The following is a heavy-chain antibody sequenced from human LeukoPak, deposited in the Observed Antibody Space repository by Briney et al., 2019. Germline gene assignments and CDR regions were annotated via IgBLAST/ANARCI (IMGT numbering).Heavy chain of an antibody. J-gene: IGHJ4*02. Sequence: GGSLRLSCAASGFTFSSYAMSWVRQAPGKGLEWVSAISASGVSTYYADSVKGRFTISRDNSKNTLYLQMNSLRAEDTAVYYCAKGSGLCYDSSGYPDYWGQGTLVTVSS. CDR3: AKGSGLCYDSSGYPDY. D-gene: IGHD3-22*01. CDR1: GFTFSSYA. V-gene: IGHV3-23*01. CDR2: ISASGVST.